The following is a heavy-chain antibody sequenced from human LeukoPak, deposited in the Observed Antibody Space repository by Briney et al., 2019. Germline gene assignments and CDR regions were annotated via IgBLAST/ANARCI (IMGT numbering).Heavy chain of an antibody. J-gene: IGHJ4*02. V-gene: IGHV3-23*01. CDR3: AKDAIGQYRPYYFDC. CDR2: ISGSGEST. CDR1: GFTFSSFA. D-gene: IGHD3-16*02. Sequence: GGSLRLSCAASGFTFSSFAMSWVRQAPGKGLEWISSISGSGESTYYADYVKGRFTVSRDNSKNTVNLQLNSLRAEDTAVYYCAKDAIGQYRPYYFDCWGQGTLVTVSS.